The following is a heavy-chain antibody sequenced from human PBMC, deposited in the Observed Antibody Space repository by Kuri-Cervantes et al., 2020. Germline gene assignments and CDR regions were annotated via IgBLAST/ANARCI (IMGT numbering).Heavy chain of an antibody. CDR1: GFTFSSYS. CDR2: ISSSRSYM. V-gene: IGHV3-21*04. J-gene: IGHJ4*02. D-gene: IGHD1-26*01. CDR3: AKSVWELQPFPFDY. Sequence: GESLKISCAASGFTFSSYSMNWVRQAPGKGLEWVSSISSSRSYMYYADSVKGRFTISRDNSKNTLYLQMNSLRAEDAAVYYCAKSVWELQPFPFDYWGQGTLVTVSS.